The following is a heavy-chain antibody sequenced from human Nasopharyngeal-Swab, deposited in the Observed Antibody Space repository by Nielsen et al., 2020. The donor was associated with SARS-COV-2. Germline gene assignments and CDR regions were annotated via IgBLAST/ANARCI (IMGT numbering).Heavy chain of an antibody. CDR3: VRGGYSYGFDY. J-gene: IGHJ4*02. Sequence: SETLSLTCTVSGCSFSSSSYYWGWIRQPPGKGLEWIGSIYYSGSTYYNPSINSRITISVDTSTNQFSLKLSSVTAADTAVYYGVRGGYSYGFDYWGQGTLVTVSS. CDR2: IYYSGST. V-gene: IGHV4-39*01. CDR1: GCSFSSSSYY. D-gene: IGHD5-18*01.